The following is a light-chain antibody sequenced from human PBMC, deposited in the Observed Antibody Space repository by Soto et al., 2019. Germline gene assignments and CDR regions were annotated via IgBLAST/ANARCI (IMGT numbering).Light chain of an antibody. V-gene: IGKV1-27*01. CDR1: QGIGNS. CDR2: SAS. J-gene: IGKJ1*01. CDR3: QQYDSAPCT. Sequence: IQMTQSPSSLSASVGDRVIITCRASQGIGNSLAWYQQKAGRVPKLLMHSASTLLSGVPSRFSGSGSGTDFTLTISSLQPEDLATYYCQQYDSAPCTFGKGTKVDIK.